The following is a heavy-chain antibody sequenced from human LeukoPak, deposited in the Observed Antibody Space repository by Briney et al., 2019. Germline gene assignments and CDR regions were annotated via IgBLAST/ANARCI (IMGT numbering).Heavy chain of an antibody. CDR1: GGSISSSSYY. CDR2: IYYSGST. CDR3: ARDKGISSAIDL. D-gene: IGHD6-6*01. V-gene: IGHV4-61*01. J-gene: IGHJ5*02. Sequence: SETLSLTCTVSGGSISSSSYYWGWIRQPPGKGLEWIGYIYYSGSTNYNPSLESRVTMSVDTSKNQFSLKLSSVTAADTAVYYCARDKGISSAIDLWGQGTLVTVSS.